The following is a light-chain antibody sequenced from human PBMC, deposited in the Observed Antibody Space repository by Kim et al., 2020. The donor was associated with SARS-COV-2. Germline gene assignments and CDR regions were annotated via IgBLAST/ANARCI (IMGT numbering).Light chain of an antibody. Sequence: SSELTQDPVVSVALGQTVRITCQGDSLRSYYASWYQQKPGQAPVLVIYGKNNRPSGIPDRFSGSSSGNTASLTITGAQAEDEADYYCNSRDSSGNHQGVFGGGTQLTVL. J-gene: IGLJ2*01. CDR1: SLRSYY. CDR3: NSRDSSGNHQGV. CDR2: GKN. V-gene: IGLV3-19*01.